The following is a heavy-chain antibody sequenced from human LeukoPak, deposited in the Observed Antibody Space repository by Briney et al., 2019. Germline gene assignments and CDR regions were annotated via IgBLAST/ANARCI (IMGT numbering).Heavy chain of an antibody. CDR1: GFGVNVYY. J-gene: IGHJ4*02. V-gene: IGHV3-53*01. CDR3: AKSESYYYDSSGYSFDY. CDR2: IHSDRTT. D-gene: IGHD3-22*01. Sequence: PGGSLRLSCVVSGFGVNVYYTTWVRQAPGKGLEWVSIIHSDRTTYYADSVRGRFTFSRDNAKNTLYLQMNNLRAEDTAVYYCAKSESYYYDSSGYSFDYWGQGTLVTVSS.